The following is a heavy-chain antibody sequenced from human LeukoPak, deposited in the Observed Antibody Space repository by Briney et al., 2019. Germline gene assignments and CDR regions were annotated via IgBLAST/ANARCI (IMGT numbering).Heavy chain of an antibody. CDR3: ARHQLAGYSSSCNDY. V-gene: IGHV4-59*08. J-gene: IGHJ4*02. CDR2: LLYSDAT. D-gene: IGHD6-13*01. Sequence: SETLSLTCTVSGGSLGSYYWSWIRQSPGKALEWTGYLLYSDATNYNPSLKSRVSLSVDTSKNQFFLRLTSVSAADTAVYYCARHQLAGYSSSCNDYWGQGILVTVSS. CDR1: GGSLGSYY.